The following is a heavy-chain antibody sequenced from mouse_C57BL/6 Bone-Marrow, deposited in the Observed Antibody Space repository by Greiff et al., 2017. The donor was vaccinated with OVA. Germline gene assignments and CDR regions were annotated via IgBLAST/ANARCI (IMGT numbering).Heavy chain of an antibody. Sequence: EVQLKESGAELVRPGASVKLSCTASGFNIKDDYMHWVKQRPEQGLEWIGWIDPENGDTEYASKFQGKATITADPSSNTAYLQLSSLTSEDTAVDYCTTPLSNIGDAMDYWGQGTSVTVSS. J-gene: IGHJ4*01. CDR2: IDPENGDT. D-gene: IGHD2-14*01. V-gene: IGHV14-4*01. CDR1: GFNIKDDY. CDR3: TTPLSNIGDAMDY.